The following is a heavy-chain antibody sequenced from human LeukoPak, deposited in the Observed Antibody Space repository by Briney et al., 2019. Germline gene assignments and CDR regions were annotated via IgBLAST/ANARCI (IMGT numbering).Heavy chain of an antibody. CDR2: IYNSGST. CDR3: AREKGPITMVRGVIIGRAFDI. J-gene: IGHJ3*02. Sequence: PSETLSLTCTVSGGSISNYYWTWIRQPPGKGLEWIGYIYNSGSTNYNPSLKSRVTISVDTSKNQFSLKLSSVTAADTAVYYCAREKGPITMVRGVIIGRAFDIWGQGTMVTVSS. V-gene: IGHV4-4*08. D-gene: IGHD3-10*01. CDR1: GGSISNYY.